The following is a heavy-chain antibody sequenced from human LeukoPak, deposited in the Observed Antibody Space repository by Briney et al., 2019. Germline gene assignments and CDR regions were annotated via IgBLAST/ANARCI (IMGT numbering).Heavy chain of an antibody. CDR2: VNYRGDG. V-gene: IGHV4-34*01. J-gene: IGHJ6*02. D-gene: IGHD2-2*01. Sequence: SETLSLTCDVYNASFGPYYWSWLRQSPGKGLEYIGEVNYRGDGNYNPSLNSRASISIDTSKNQFSLKLSSVTAADTAVYYCARGRSRYCSSTSCLRGLDVWGHGTTVTVSS. CDR3: ARGRSRYCSSTSCLRGLDV. CDR1: NASFGPYY.